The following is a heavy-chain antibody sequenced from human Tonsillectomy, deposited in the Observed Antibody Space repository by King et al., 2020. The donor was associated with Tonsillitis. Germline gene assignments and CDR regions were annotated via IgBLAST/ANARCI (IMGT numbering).Heavy chain of an antibody. Sequence: VQLVQSGAEVKRPGSSVKVSCKASEGTLSKYAISWVRQAPGQGLEWMGRIIPIVGIANYAQNLQGRVTITADKSTSTAYMELSSLRSEDTAVYYCARETDPGLSRTESTARRVYVGGQGTMVTVSS. CDR3: ARETDPGLSRTESTARRVYV. CDR1: EGTLSKYA. J-gene: IGHJ3*01. D-gene: IGHD2/OR15-2a*01. V-gene: IGHV1-69*04. CDR2: IIPIVGIA.